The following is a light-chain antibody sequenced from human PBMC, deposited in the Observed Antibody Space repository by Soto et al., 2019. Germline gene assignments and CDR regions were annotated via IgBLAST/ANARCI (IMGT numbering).Light chain of an antibody. CDR1: NSRSGSNY. V-gene: IGLV1-47*01. CDR2: RND. J-gene: IGLJ1*01. CDR3: AKWDDSLRVYG. Sequence: QSALPQPPSASGTPGQRVTISCSTSNSRSGSNYVYWYQQLPGTAPKLLIYRNDQRPSRVPDRFSGSKSGTSASLAISGVRSEDEADYYCAKWDDSLRVYGFGIGTKVTVL.